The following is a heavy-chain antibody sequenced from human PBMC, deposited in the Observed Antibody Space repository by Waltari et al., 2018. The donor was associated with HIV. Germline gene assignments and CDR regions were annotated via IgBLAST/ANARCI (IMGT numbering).Heavy chain of an antibody. V-gene: IGHV3-48*03. J-gene: IGHJ3*01. CDR3: ARDGHHGVTKRGNAFDL. D-gene: IGHD2-21*02. CDR2: ISGSGSTI. Sequence: EVQLVESGGGAVQPGGSLRLSWVAARFTFSNHEMNWDRQAPGKDLEWISYISGSGSTIYYSDSVKGRFTISRDNAKNSLYLRMNYLTAEDTAIYYCARDGHHGVTKRGNAFDLWGQGTMVTVSP. CDR1: RFTFSNHE.